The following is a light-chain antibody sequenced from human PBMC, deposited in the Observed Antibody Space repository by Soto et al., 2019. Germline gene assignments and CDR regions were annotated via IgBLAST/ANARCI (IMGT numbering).Light chain of an antibody. Sequence: QSVLTQPPSVSGAPGQRVTISAPGTSSKIGAGYDVHWYQQLPGTAPKLLIYGNSNRPSGVPDRFSGSKSGTSASLAITGLQAEDEADYYCQSYDSSLSGSVFGGGTQLTVL. CDR1: SSKIGAGYD. J-gene: IGLJ3*02. CDR2: GNS. CDR3: QSYDSSLSGSV. V-gene: IGLV1-40*01.